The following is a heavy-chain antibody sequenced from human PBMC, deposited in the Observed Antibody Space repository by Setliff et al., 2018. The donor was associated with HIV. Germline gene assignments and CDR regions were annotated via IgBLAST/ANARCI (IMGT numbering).Heavy chain of an antibody. V-gene: IGHV4-34*01. CDR2: INHSGST. D-gene: IGHD3-10*01. CDR1: NGSFSGYY. Sequence: SETLSLTCAVYNGSFSGYYWTWIRQPPGKGLEWIGEINHSGSTNYSPSLKSRVTISVDASKNQFSLKLSSVTAADTAVYYCATYADRESNRFDPWGQGILVTVSS. CDR3: ATYADRESNRFDP. J-gene: IGHJ5*02.